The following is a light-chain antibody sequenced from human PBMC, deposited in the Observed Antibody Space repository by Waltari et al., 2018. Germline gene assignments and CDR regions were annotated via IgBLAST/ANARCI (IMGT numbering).Light chain of an antibody. V-gene: IGKV3-20*01. CDR3: QQYGSSPQYT. J-gene: IGKJ2*01. Sequence: EIVLTQSPGTLSLSPGERATLSCRASQSVSSSYVAWYQQKPGQAPRLLLYGASSRATGIPDRFSGSGSGTDFTLTISRLEPEDFAVYYCQQYGSSPQYTFGQGTKLEIK. CDR2: GAS. CDR1: QSVSSSY.